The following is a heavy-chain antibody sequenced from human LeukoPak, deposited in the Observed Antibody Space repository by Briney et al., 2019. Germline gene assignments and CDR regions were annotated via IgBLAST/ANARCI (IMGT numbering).Heavy chain of an antibody. D-gene: IGHD3-22*01. CDR1: GFTFSSYS. CDR3: ARDRKWLGAFDI. CDR2: ISSSSSTI. Sequence: PGGSLRLSCAAPGFTFSSYSMNWVRQAPGKGLEWASYISSSSSTIYYADSVKGRFTISRDNAKNSLYLQMNSLRAEDTAVYYCARDRKWLGAFDIWGQGTMVTVSS. J-gene: IGHJ3*02. V-gene: IGHV3-48*04.